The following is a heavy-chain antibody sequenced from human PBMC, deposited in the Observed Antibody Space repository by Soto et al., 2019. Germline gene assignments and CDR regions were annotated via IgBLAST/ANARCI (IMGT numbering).Heavy chain of an antibody. CDR2: VHSDGVT. J-gene: IGHJ4*02. CDR3: AGRPEIHPR. Sequence: QVHLQESGPGLVKPSETLSLTCAISGGSTSSSDWWTWVRQPPGEGLEWIGEVHSDGVTNYNSSLKSRLTISLDQSRNQFSLSVTSVTAADAAVYFCAGRPEIHPRWGQGILVPVSS. V-gene: IGHV4-4*02. CDR1: GGSTSSSDW. D-gene: IGHD1-26*01.